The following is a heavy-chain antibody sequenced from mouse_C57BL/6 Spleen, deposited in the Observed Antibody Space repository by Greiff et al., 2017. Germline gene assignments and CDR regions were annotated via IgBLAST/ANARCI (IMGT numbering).Heavy chain of an antibody. CDR2: LDPSDSYT. D-gene: IGHD3-2*02. CDR3: ARRGAQATAWFAY. V-gene: IGHV1-69*01. J-gene: IGHJ3*01. CDR1: GYTFTSYW. Sequence: QVQLQQPGAELVMPGASVKLSCKASGYTFTSYWMHWVKQRPGQGLEWIGELDPSDSYTNYNQKFKGKSTLTVDKSSSTAYMQLSSLTSEDSAVYYCARRGAQATAWFAYWGQGTLVTVSA.